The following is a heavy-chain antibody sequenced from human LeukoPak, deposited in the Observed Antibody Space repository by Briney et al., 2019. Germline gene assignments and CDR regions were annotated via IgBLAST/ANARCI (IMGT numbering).Heavy chain of an antibody. D-gene: IGHD3-22*01. CDR3: ARDFSNGYFRHFDF. CDR1: GFTSEDHA. CDR2: ISWKSNNI. Sequence: SLSLSFVTSGFTSEDHAMHWVRPGPGKGLGWVAGISWKSNNIIYADSVRGRVTISRDNAKNSLFLQMNSLRLEDTALYYCARDFSNGYFRHFDFWGRGTLVTVSS. V-gene: IGHV3-9*02. J-gene: IGHJ4*02.